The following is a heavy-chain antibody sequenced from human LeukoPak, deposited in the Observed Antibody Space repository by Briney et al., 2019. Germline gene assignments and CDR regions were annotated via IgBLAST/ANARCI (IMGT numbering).Heavy chain of an antibody. D-gene: IGHD5-18*01. CDR1: GFTFGDYA. V-gene: IGHV3-49*03. CDR2: IRSKAYGGTT. Sequence: PGRSLRLSCTASGFTFGDYAMSWFRQAPGKGLEWEGFIRSKAYGGTTEYAASVKCRFTISRDDSKSIAYLQMNSLKTEDTAVYYCTRNMDIAMADYWGQGTLVTVSS. CDR3: TRNMDIAMADY. J-gene: IGHJ4*02.